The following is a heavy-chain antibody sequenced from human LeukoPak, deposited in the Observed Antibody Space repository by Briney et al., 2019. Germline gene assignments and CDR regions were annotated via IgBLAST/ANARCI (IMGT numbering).Heavy chain of an antibody. V-gene: IGHV4-59*01. J-gene: IGHJ4*02. CDR2: IVYTGST. Sequence: PAETLSLTCTVSGGAISSYHWTWIRQPLGKGLEWIGYIVYTGSTNYSPSLNSRVTMSIDTSKNQFSLRLSSVTAADTATYYCARVSGTYSLWGQGTLVTVSS. CDR1: GGAISSYH. CDR3: ARVSGTYSL. D-gene: IGHD1-26*01.